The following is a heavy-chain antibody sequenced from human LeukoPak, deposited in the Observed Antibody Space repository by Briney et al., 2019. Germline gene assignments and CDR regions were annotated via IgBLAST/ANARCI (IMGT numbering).Heavy chain of an antibody. D-gene: IGHD2/OR15-2a*01. CDR3: ARDLLGSGFDP. V-gene: IGHV4-59*01. CDR2: IYYSGST. CDR1: GGSISSYY. Sequence: SETLSLTCTVSGGSISSYYWSWIRQPPGKGLEWIGYIYYSGSTNYNPSLKSRVTISVDTSKNQFSLKLSSVTAADTAVYYCARDLLGSGFDPWGQGTLVTVPS. J-gene: IGHJ5*02.